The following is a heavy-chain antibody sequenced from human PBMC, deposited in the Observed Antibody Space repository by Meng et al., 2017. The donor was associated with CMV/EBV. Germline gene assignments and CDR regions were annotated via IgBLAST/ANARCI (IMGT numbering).Heavy chain of an antibody. D-gene: IGHD2-8*02. J-gene: IGHJ6*02. Sequence: SETLSLTCTVSGGSISSYYWSWIRQPPGKGLEWIGYVYYSGTTKYNPSLESRVNMSVDTSKNQLSLRLSSVTAAETAMFSCARGPRRLSLTGGRVGSNSGMDVWGQGTSVTVSS. V-gene: IGHV4-59*01. CDR3: ARGPRRLSLTGGRVGSNSGMDV. CDR2: VYYSGTT. CDR1: GGSISSYY.